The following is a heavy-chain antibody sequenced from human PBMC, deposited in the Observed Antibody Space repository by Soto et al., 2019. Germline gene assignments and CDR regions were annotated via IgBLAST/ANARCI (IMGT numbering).Heavy chain of an antibody. V-gene: IGHV1-18*04. CDR3: ARLIAAAGTSAFDY. Sequence: GASVKVSCKASGYTFTSYGISWVRQAPGQGLEWMGWISAYNGNTNYAQKLQGRVTVTTDTSTSTAYMELRSLRSDDTAVYYCARLIAAAGTSAFDYWGQGTLVTVSS. J-gene: IGHJ4*02. CDR2: ISAYNGNT. CDR1: GYTFTSYG. D-gene: IGHD6-13*01.